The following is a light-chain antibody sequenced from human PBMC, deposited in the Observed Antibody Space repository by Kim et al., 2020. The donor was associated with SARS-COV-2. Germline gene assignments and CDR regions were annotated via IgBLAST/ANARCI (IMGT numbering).Light chain of an antibody. CDR3: LQYNSYPLT. J-gene: IGKJ4*01. V-gene: IGKV1-17*03. Sequence: DIQMTQSPSAMSASVGERVTITCRASQDITNDLSWFQQKPGKAPKRLIYRAYTLESGVPSRFIGSGSGTEFTLTISSLQPEDSATYWCLQYNSYPLTFGGGTKVDIK. CDR1: QDITND. CDR2: RAY.